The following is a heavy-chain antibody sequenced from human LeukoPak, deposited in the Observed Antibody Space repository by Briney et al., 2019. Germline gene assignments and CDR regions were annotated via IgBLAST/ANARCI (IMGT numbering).Heavy chain of an antibody. CDR3: AKVAYNWNDGGYFDY. V-gene: IGHV3-23*01. CDR1: GFTFSSYA. CDR2: ISGSGGST. J-gene: IGHJ4*02. D-gene: IGHD1-20*01. Sequence: GGSLRLSCAASGFTFSSYAMSWVREAPGKGLEWVSAISGSGGSTYYADSVKGRFTISRDNSKNTLYLQMNSLRAEDTAVYYCAKVAYNWNDGGYFDYWGQGTLVTVSS.